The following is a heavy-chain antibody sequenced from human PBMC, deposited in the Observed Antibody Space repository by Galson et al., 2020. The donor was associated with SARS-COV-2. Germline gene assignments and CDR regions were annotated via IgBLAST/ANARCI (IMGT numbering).Heavy chain of an antibody. V-gene: IGHV2-70*11. CDR1: GFSLSTSGMC. CDR3: ARMPCIEQWLGGYYYYGLDV. D-gene: IGHD6-19*01. J-gene: IGHJ6*02. CDR2: IDWDDDK. Sequence: ESGPTLVKPTQTLTLTCTFSGFSLSTSGMCVSWIRQPPGKALEWLARIDWDDDKYYSTYLKTRLTISKDTSKNQVVLTMTNMDPVDTATYYCARMPCIEQWLGGYYYYGLDVWGQGTTATVSS.